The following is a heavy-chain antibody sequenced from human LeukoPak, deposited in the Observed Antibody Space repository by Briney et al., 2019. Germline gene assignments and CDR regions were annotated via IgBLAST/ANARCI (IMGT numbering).Heavy chain of an antibody. V-gene: IGHV4-34*01. J-gene: IGHJ4*02. CDR2: INHSGST. Sequence: SETLSLTCAVYGGSFSGYYWSWIRQPPGKGLEWVGEINHSGSTNYNPSLKSRVTISVDTSKNQFSLKLSSVTAADMAVYYCARHPRGLAVAGYYFDYWGQGTLVTVSS. D-gene: IGHD6-19*01. CDR3: ARHPRGLAVAGYYFDY. CDR1: GGSFSGYY.